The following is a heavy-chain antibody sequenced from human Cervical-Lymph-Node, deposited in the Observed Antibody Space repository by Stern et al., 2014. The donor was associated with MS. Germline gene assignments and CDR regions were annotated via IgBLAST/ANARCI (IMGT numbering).Heavy chain of an antibody. CDR3: SRATIFGVVRGYFDH. CDR1: GASVDIGGYY. Sequence: VQLVESGPRLLRPSQTLSLMCTVSGASVDIGGYYWTWIRQYPGKDREWIGYIQNSGHTFYNPSLKSRVTTSVDASENQFSLRLSSGTAADTAVYYCSRATIFGVVRGYFDHWGQGAQVIVSS. J-gene: IGHJ4*02. V-gene: IGHV4-31*03. D-gene: IGHD3-3*01. CDR2: IQNSGHT.